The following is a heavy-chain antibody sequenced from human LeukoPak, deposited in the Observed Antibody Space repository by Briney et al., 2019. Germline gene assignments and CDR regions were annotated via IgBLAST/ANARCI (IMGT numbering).Heavy chain of an antibody. CDR1: GFPFSSYW. J-gene: IGHJ4*02. CDR2: IKQDGSKK. V-gene: IGHV3-7*04. CDR3: TRVGYIDEGIDY. Sequence: GGSLRLSCVASGFPFSSYWMIWVRQAPGKGLEWVANIKQDGSKKSYVDSVKGRFTISRDNAKNSLYLQMDSLRAEDTAIYYCTRVGYIDEGIDYWGQGTLVTVSS. D-gene: IGHD5-24*01.